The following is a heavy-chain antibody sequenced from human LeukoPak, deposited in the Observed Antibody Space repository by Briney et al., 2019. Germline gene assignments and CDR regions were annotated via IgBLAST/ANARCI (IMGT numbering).Heavy chain of an antibody. CDR1: RYSFDSYA. CDR3: AKRYGDSTGWFFDF. Sequence: GESLKLSCEGSRYSFDSYAMTWVRQPPGKGLEWVSSINGGGDITYYAESVKGRFTVSRDNYKNTLFLQMNSVRAEDTAVFYCAKRYGDSTGWFFDFWGQGSLVTVSS. J-gene: IGHJ4*02. CDR2: INGGGDIT. V-gene: IGHV3-23*01. D-gene: IGHD6-13*01.